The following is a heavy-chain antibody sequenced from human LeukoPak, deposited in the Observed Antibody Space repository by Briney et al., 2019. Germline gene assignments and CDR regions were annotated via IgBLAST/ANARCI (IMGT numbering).Heavy chain of an antibody. V-gene: IGHV3-7*05. CDR3: AKSVCSSGCYEDH. CDR1: GGSFSGYY. D-gene: IGHD6-19*01. CDR2: INQDGDEK. Sequence: PSETLSLTCAVYGGSFSGYYWSWVRQAPGKGLEWVANINQDGDEKYYVHSVKGRFTISRDNAKNSLYLHMNSLRAEDTAVYYCAKSVCSSGCYEDHWGQGTLVTVSS. J-gene: IGHJ4*02.